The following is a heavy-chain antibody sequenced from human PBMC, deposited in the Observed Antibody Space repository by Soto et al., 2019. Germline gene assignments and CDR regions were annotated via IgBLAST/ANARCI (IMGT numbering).Heavy chain of an antibody. CDR1: GFTFSGYA. CDR2: ISGSGGSR. CDR3: AKGVPGIAVAGTGYFQH. D-gene: IGHD6-19*01. Sequence: PGGSLRLSCAASGFTFSGYAMSWVRQTPGKGLEWVSTISGSGGSRYYADSVKGRFTISRDNSKNTLYLQMNSLGAEDTAVYYCAKGVPGIAVAGTGYFQHWGQGTLVTVSS. J-gene: IGHJ1*01. V-gene: IGHV3-23*01.